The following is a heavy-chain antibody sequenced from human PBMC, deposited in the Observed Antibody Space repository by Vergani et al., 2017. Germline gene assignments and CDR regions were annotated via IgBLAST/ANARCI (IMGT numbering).Heavy chain of an antibody. CDR2: IIPIFGTA. V-gene: IGHV1-69*01. CDR3: AGVSLEGCSRTSCYYYYMDV. CDR1: GGTFSSYA. J-gene: IGHJ6*03. D-gene: IGHD2-2*01. Sequence: QVQLVQSGAEVKKPGSSVKVSCKASGGTFSSYAISWVRQAPGQGLEWMGGIIPIFGTANYAQKFQGRVTITADESTSTAYMELSSLRSEDTAVYYCAGVSLEGCSRTSCYYYYMDVWGKGTTVTVSS.